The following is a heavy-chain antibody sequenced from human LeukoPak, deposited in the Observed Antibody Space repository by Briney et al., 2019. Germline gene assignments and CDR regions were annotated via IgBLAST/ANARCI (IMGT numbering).Heavy chain of an antibody. CDR3: ARGGLWFGAFLDS. CDR1: GFTFSSYW. D-gene: IGHD3-10*01. CDR2: NDSDGRST. V-gene: IGHV3-74*01. J-gene: IGHJ4*02. Sequence: GGSLRLSCAASGFTFSSYWMHWVRQAPGKGLVWVSRNDSDGRSTTYADSVKGRFTISRDNAKNTLYLQMNSLRAEDTAVYYCARGGLWFGAFLDSWGQGTLVTVSS.